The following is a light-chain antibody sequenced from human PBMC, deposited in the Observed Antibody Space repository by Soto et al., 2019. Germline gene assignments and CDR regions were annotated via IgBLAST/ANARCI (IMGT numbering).Light chain of an antibody. J-gene: IGLJ2*01. CDR3: GTWDSSLSAGTVV. Sequence: QSVLTQPPSVSAAPGQKVTISCSGSSSNIGNNYVSWYQQLPGTAPKLLIYDNNKRPSGIPDRFSGSKSGTSATLGITGLQTGDEDDYYGGTWDSSLSAGTVVFGGGTKLTVL. V-gene: IGLV1-51*01. CDR2: DNN. CDR1: SSNIGNNY.